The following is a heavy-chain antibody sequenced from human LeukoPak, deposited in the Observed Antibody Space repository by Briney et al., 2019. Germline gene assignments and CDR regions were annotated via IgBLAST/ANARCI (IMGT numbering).Heavy chain of an antibody. CDR3: ARGIYSSSSAFEDY. J-gene: IGHJ4*02. CDR2: ISSSSSYI. Sequence: GGSLRLSCAASGFTFSSYSMNWVRQAPGKGLEWVSSISSSSSYIYYADSVKGRFTISRDNAKNSLYLQMNSLRAEDTAVYYCARGIYSSSSAFEDYWGQGALVTVSS. D-gene: IGHD6-6*01. CDR1: GFTFSSYS. V-gene: IGHV3-21*04.